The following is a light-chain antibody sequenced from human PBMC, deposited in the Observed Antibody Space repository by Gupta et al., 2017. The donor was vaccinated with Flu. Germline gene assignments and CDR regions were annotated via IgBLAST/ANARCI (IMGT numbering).Light chain of an antibody. V-gene: IGKV4-1*01. CDR3: HQYNMAPYT. CDR1: QSIFYSANNKNY. J-gene: IGKJ3*01. CDR2: WAS. Sequence: SLGERATINCKSSQSIFYSANNKNYLAWYQQKPGQPPKLLIYWASTRESGVPDRFAGSGSGTDFTLTISSLQAEDVAIYYCHQYNMAPYTFGHGTKVDV.